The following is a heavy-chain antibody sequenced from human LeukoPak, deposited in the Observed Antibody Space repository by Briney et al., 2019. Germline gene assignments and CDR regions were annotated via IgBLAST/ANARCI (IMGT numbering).Heavy chain of an antibody. CDR1: SGSISTSNYY. CDR3: ARVWYYGSGTYYNLYYYYYMDV. Sequence: TSETLSLTCTVSSGSISTSNYYWGWVRQPPGKALEWVGEIDHSGSTNYNPSLKSRVTISIDTSKNQFSLNLSSVTAADTAVYYCARVWYYGSGTYYNLYYYYYMDVWGKGTTVTVSS. V-gene: IGHV4-39*07. J-gene: IGHJ6*03. D-gene: IGHD3-10*01. CDR2: IDHSGST.